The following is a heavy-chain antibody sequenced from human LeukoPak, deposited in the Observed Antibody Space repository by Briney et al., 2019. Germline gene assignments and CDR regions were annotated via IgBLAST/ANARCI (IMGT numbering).Heavy chain of an antibody. J-gene: IGHJ4*02. Sequence: PGGSLRLSCAASGFTFSSYTMNWVRQAPGRGLEWVSYISGSGSTIYYADSVKGRFTISRDNAKNSLYLQMNSLRAEDTAVYYCAGTNSSGYYYPFGDYWGQGTLVTVSS. CDR3: AGTNSSGYYYPFGDY. D-gene: IGHD3-22*01. V-gene: IGHV3-48*04. CDR2: ISGSGSTI. CDR1: GFTFSSYT.